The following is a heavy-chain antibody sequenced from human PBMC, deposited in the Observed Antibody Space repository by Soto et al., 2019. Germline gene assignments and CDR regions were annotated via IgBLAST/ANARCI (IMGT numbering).Heavy chain of an antibody. CDR2: IYTSGST. CDR1: GGSISNYY. D-gene: IGHD5-18*01. Sequence: SETLSLTCTVSGGSISNYYWSWIRQPAEKGLEWIGRIYTSGSTSYNPSLKSRVTMSVDTSKNQFSLKLTSVTAADTAVYYCARDQSGYGFFDYWGQGTLVTVSS. J-gene: IGHJ4*02. CDR3: ARDQSGYGFFDY. V-gene: IGHV4-4*07.